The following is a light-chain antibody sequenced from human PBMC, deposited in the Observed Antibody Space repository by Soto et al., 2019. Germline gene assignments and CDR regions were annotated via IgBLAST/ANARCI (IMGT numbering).Light chain of an antibody. CDR1: YSVSSSY. CDR2: GAS. V-gene: IGKV3-20*01. CDR3: QYYDTPPRLT. J-gene: IGKJ4*01. Sequence: EIVLTQSPGTLSSSPGERATLSCRASYSVSSSYLAWYQQKPGQAPRLLIYGASSRATGIPDRFSGSGSATDFTLTISRLEPEDFAVYYCQYYDTPPRLTFGGGTKVEIK.